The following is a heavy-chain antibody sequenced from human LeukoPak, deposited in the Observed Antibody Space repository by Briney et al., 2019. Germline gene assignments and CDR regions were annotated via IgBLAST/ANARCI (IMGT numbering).Heavy chain of an antibody. CDR2: INDSGST. J-gene: IGHJ4*02. Sequence: SETLSLTCAVYGGSFSGYYWSWMRQPPRKGLEWIGEINDSGSTNYNPSLKSRVAISLVTSKKHFSLKLSSVTAAGTAVYYCARDSRGYYDSSGYFDHWGQGTLVTVSS. CDR3: ARDSRGYYDSSGYFDH. V-gene: IGHV4-34*01. CDR1: GGSFSGYY. D-gene: IGHD3-22*01.